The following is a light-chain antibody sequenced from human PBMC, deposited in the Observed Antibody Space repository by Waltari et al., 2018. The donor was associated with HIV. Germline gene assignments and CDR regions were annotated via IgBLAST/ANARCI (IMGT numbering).Light chain of an antibody. J-gene: IGLJ3*02. CDR1: SSNIGSKY. Sequence: QSVLTQPPSASGTPGQRVTISCSGSSSNIGSKYVYWYQQLPGTAPKLLIYRNNQRPSGVPDRFSGSKSGTSASLAISGLRSEDEADYYCATWDSNLSAWVFGGGTKLTVL. CDR2: RNN. V-gene: IGLV1-47*01. CDR3: ATWDSNLSAWV.